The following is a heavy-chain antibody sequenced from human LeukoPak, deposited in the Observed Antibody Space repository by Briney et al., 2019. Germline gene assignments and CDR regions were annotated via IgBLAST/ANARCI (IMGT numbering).Heavy chain of an antibody. CDR2: IRDSGAST. CDR3: AKAGRSGWYPGWPFDI. Sequence: GGSLRLSCAASGFTFLTYAMSWVRQAPGKGLQWVSVIRDSGASTYYADSVKGRFTISRDNSKNTLYLQMNSLRAEDTTVYYCAKAGRSGWYPGWPFDIWGQGTMVTVSS. D-gene: IGHD6-19*01. V-gene: IGHV3-23*01. J-gene: IGHJ3*02. CDR1: GFTFLTYA.